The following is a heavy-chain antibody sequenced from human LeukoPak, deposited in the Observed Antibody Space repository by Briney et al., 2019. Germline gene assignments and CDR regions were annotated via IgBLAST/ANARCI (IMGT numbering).Heavy chain of an antibody. J-gene: IGHJ1*01. V-gene: IGHV3-23*01. CDR2: ISGSGGST. Sequence: GGSLRLSCAASGFTFSDYYMSWVRQAPGKGLEWVSAISGSGGSTYYADSVKGRFTTSRDNSKNTLYLQMNSLRAEDTAVYYCAKDRLYFQHWGQGTLVTVSS. CDR3: AKDRLYFQH. CDR1: GFTFSDYY.